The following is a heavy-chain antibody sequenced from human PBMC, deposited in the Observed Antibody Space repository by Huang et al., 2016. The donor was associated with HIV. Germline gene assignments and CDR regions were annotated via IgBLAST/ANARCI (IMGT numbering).Heavy chain of an antibody. CDR2: VYQSWST. J-gene: IGHJ4*02. V-gene: IGHV4-39*01. Sequence: QLQLQESGPGQVKPSETLSLTCTVSGDFISSTNYYWGWIRQSPGKGLEWVGSVYQSWSTNYSPSLKSRVTLSVDTSRNQFSLRLNSVTAADTAVYYCASQHIGAAATWFWGRGTQVAVSS. CDR3: ASQHIGAAATWF. CDR1: GDFISSTNYY. D-gene: IGHD6-13*01.